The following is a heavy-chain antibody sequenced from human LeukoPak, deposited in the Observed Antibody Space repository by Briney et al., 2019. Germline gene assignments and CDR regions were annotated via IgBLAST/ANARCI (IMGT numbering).Heavy chain of an antibody. D-gene: IGHD3-10*01. V-gene: IGHV1-18*01. CDR1: GYTFTTFG. CDR3: AREVGPYGSGPYGMDV. J-gene: IGHJ6*02. Sequence: ASVKVSCKASGYTFTTFGISWVRRAPGQGLEWMGWINTYNGNTNYAQKLQGRVTVTTDTSTSTAYMELSRLRSDDTAVYYCAREVGPYGSGPYGMDVWGQGTTVTVSS. CDR2: INTYNGNT.